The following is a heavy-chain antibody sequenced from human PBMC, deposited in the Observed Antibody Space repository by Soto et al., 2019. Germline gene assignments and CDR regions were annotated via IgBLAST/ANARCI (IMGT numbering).Heavy chain of an antibody. CDR2: IYYSGST. CDR1: GGSISSGGYY. Sequence: QVQLQESGPGLVKPSQTLSLTCTVSGGSISSGGYYWSWIRQHPGKGLEWIGYIYYSGSTYYNPSLKSRVTISVDTSKNQFSLKLSSVTAADTAVYYCATSREAARSYWFDPWGQGTLVTVSA. V-gene: IGHV4-31*03. D-gene: IGHD6-6*01. J-gene: IGHJ5*02. CDR3: ATSREAARSYWFDP.